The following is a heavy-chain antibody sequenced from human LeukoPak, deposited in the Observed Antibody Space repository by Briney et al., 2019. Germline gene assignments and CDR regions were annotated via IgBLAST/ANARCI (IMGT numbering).Heavy chain of an antibody. D-gene: IGHD3-9*01. CDR2: IYYSGST. Sequence: PSETLSHTCTVSGGSISSGGYYWSWIRQHPGKGLEWIGYIYYSGSTYYNPSLKSRVTISVDTSKNQFSLKLSSVTAADTAVYYWAREDDYDILTGTGGFDYWGQGTLVTVSS. CDR3: AREDDYDILTGTGGFDY. J-gene: IGHJ4*02. CDR1: GGSISSGGYY. V-gene: IGHV4-31*03.